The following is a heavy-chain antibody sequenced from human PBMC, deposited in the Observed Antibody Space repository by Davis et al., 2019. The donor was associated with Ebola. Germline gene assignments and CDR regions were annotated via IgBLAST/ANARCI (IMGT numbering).Heavy chain of an antibody. V-gene: IGHV3-74*01. D-gene: IGHD5-12*01. CDR2: INSDGSST. CDR3: AKGGPWIIPSDGMDV. J-gene: IGHJ6*02. CDR1: GFSFSTYW. Sequence: HTGGSLRLSCAASGFSFSTYWMHWVRQAPGKGLVWVSRINSDGSSTSYADSVKGRFTISRDNAKNSLYLQMNSLRAEDTALYYCAKGGPWIIPSDGMDVWGQGTTVTVSS.